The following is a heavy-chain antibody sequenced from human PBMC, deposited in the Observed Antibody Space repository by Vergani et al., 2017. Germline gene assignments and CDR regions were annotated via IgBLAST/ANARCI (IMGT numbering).Heavy chain of an antibody. V-gene: IGHV4-31*03. CDR2: IYSTGST. CDR1: GGSISSYY. Sequence: QVQLQESGPGLVKPSQTLPLTCTVSGGSISSYYWNWIRQHPGKGLEWIGYIYSTGSTHHNPSLRRRINMSVDTSKNQFSLKLNSVTAADTAMYYCARMGGYXEGDAFRIGYFDSWGPGILVTVSS. CDR3: ARMGGYXEGDAFRIGYFDS. D-gene: IGHD2-2*01. J-gene: IGHJ4*02.